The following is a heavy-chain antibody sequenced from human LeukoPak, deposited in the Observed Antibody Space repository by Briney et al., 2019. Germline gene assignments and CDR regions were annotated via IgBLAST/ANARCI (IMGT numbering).Heavy chain of an antibody. CDR3: ARAGGVVVPAHFDP. J-gene: IGHJ5*02. V-gene: IGHV4-31*03. CDR1: GGSISSGGYY. CDR2: IYYSGST. Sequence: SETLSLTCNVSGGSISSGGYYWSWIRQHPGKGLEWIGYIYYSGSTYYNPSLKSRVTISVDTSKNQFSLKLSSVTAADTAVYYCARAGGVVVPAHFDPWGQGTLVTVSS. D-gene: IGHD2-2*01.